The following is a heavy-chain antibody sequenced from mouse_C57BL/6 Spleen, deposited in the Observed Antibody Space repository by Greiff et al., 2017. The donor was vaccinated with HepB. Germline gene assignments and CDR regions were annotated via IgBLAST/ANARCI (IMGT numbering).Heavy chain of an antibody. D-gene: IGHD1-1*01. CDR2: IHPSDSDT. J-gene: IGHJ3*01. V-gene: IGHV1-74*01. CDR1: GYTFTSYW. Sequence: VKLQQPGAELVQPGASVKVSCKASGYTFTSYWMPWVKQRPGQGLEWLGRIHPSDSDTNYNQKFKGKTTLTVDKSSSTAYMQLSSLTSEDSAVYYCAISSYGAYWGPGTLVTVSA. CDR3: AISSYGAY.